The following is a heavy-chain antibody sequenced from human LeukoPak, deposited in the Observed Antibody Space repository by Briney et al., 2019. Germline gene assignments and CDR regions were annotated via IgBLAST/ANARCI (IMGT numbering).Heavy chain of an antibody. CDR1: GGSISSYY. D-gene: IGHD1-26*01. CDR3: ARGVNSGYFDY. V-gene: IGHV4-59*01. CDR2: IYYSGST. J-gene: IGHJ4*01. Sequence: SETLSLTCTVSGGSISSYYWSWIRQPPGKGLEWIGYIYYSGSTNYSPSLKSRVTISLDTSKNQFSLKLSSVTAADTAVYYCARGVNSGYFDYCGHGTLVTVSS.